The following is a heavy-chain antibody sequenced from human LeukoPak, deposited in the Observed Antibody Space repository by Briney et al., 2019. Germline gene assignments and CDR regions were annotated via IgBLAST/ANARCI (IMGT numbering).Heavy chain of an antibody. V-gene: IGHV3-15*01. J-gene: IGHJ4*02. CDR2: IKSKTDGGTT. D-gene: IGHD6-19*01. CDR3: TTVARHSSGWLFDY. CDR1: VFTLSNAW. Sequence: GGSLRLSCAASVFTLSNAWMSWVRQGPGQGLEWVGRIKSKTDGGTTDYAAPVKGRFTISRDDSKNTLYLQMNSLKTEDTAVYYCTTVARHSSGWLFDYWGQGTPVTVSS.